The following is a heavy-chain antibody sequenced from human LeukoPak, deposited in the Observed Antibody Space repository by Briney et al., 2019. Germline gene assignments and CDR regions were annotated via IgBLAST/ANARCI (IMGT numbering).Heavy chain of an antibody. CDR1: GFTFSSYA. CDR2: ISYDGSNT. D-gene: IGHD3-3*01. CDR3: ARDWRDYFDY. V-gene: IGHV3-30-3*01. J-gene: IGHJ4*02. Sequence: GGSLRLSCAASGFTFSSYAMHWVRQAPGKGLEWVTFISYDGSNTYYADSVEGRFTISRDNSKNTLYLQMNSLRAEDTAVYYCARDWRDYFDYWGQGTLVTVSS.